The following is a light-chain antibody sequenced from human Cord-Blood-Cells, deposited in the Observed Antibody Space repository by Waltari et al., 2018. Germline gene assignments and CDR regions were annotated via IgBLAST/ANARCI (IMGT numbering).Light chain of an antibody. V-gene: IGKV4-1*01. Sequence: DIVMTQSPDSLAVSLGERATINCKSSQSVLYSSNNKNYLAWYQQKPGQPPKLLIYWASTRESGVPDRFRGSGSGTGFTLTISSLQAEDVAVYYCQQYYSTPQTFGQGTKVEIK. CDR1: QSVLYSSNNKNY. CDR2: WAS. J-gene: IGKJ1*01. CDR3: QQYYSTPQT.